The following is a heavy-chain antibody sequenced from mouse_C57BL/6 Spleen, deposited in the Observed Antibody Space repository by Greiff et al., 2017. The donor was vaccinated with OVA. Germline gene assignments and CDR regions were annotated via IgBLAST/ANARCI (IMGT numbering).Heavy chain of an antibody. CDR3: VRERVKDAMDY. CDR1: GFSFNTYA. Sequence: GGGLVQPKGSLKLSCAASGFSFNTYAMTWVRQAPGKGLEWVARIRSKSNNYATYYADSVKDRFTISRDDSESMLYLQMNNLKTEDTAMYYCVRERVKDAMDYWGQGTSVTVSS. V-gene: IGHV10-1*01. J-gene: IGHJ4*01. CDR2: IRSKSNNYAT. D-gene: IGHD2-2*01.